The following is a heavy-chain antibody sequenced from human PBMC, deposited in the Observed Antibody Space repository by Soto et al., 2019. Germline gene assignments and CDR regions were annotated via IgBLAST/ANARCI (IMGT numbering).Heavy chain of an antibody. CDR3: ARDRVAVGWFDP. V-gene: IGHV1-3*01. CDR1: GYTFTAYL. Sequence: ASVKVSCKASGYTFTAYLIHWVRQAPGQGLEWMGWINAGNGYKEYAQKFQGRINITRNISATTAYLEVTGLTPEDTAIYYCARDRVAVGWFDPWGQGSLVTVSS. D-gene: IGHD6-19*01. J-gene: IGHJ5*02. CDR2: INAGNGYK.